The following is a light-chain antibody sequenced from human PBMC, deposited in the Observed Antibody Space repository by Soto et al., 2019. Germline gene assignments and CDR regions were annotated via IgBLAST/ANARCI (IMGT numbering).Light chain of an antibody. CDR3: QQTYSNPRT. Sequence: DIQMTQSPSSLSASVGDRVTITCRTSQSISIYLNWYQQIPGEAPKLLIYASSNLHTGVPSRFSGSASGTDFTLTISSLQTEDSATYYCQQTYSNPRTFGQGTKVDIK. CDR2: ASS. V-gene: IGKV1-39*01. J-gene: IGKJ1*01. CDR1: QSISIY.